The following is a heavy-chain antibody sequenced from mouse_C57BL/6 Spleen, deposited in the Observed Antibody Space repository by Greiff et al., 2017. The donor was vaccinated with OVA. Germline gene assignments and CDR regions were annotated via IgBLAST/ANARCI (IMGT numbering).Heavy chain of an antibody. D-gene: IGHD2-4*01. CDR1: GYTFTSYW. V-gene: IGHV1-53*01. J-gene: IGHJ1*03. CDR3: ARVIYYDYGADV. Sequence: QVQLQQPGTELVKPGASVKLSCKASGYTFTSYWMHWVKQRPGQGLEWIGNINTSNGGTNYNEKFKSKATLTVDKSSSTAYMQLSSLTSEDSAVYYCARVIYYDYGADVWGTGTTVTVSS. CDR2: INTSNGGT.